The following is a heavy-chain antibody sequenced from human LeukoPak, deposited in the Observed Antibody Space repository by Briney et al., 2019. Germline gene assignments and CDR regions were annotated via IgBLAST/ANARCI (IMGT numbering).Heavy chain of an antibody. V-gene: IGHV3-43*02. CDR3: AKDYMVPSTWYGTFDS. J-gene: IGHJ4*02. CDR2: ISGNGNRT. CDR1: GFTFPDYA. Sequence: GGSLRLSCEASGFTFPDYAMYWFRQVPGNGLEWVSLISGNGNRTDYASSVKGRFTISRDNIRNSLSLQMTSLASEDSAFYYCAKDYMVPSTWYGTFDSWGQETLVTVSS. D-gene: IGHD3-10*01.